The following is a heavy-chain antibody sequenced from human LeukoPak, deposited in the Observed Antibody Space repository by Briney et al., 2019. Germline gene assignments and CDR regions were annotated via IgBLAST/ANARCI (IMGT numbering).Heavy chain of an antibody. CDR1: GGSISSYY. J-gene: IGHJ3*02. CDR2: ISYSGST. V-gene: IGHV4-59*08. Sequence: SETLSLTCTVSGGSISSYYWSWIRQPPGKGLEWIGYISYSGSTNYNPSLKSRVTISVDTSKNQFSLRLSSVTAADTAVYYCARGGYSFDAFDIWGQGTMVTVSS. D-gene: IGHD1-26*01. CDR3: ARGGYSFDAFDI.